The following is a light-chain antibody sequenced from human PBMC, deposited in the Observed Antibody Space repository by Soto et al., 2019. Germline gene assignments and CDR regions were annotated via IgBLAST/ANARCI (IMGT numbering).Light chain of an antibody. CDR3: LQDESFPWT. CDR2: EAS. V-gene: IGKV1-6*01. CDR1: QGIGNE. Sequence: AIQMTQSPSSLSASVGDRVTITCRASQGIGNELSWYQQKPGKAPYLLIYEASTLQTGVPSRFSGSGSGTDFTLTITTLQAEDFATYYCLQDESFPWTFGPGTTVALK. J-gene: IGKJ1*01.